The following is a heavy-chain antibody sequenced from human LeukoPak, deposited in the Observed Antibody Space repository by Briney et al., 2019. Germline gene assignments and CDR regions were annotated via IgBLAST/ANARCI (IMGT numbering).Heavy chain of an antibody. CDR2: IVVGSGNT. V-gene: IGHV1-58*01. CDR1: GFTFTSSA. Sequence: SVKVSCKASGFTFTSSAVQWVRQARGQRLEWIGWIVVGSGNTNYAQKFQERVTITRDMSTSTAYMELSSLRSEDMAVYYCAARATIFGVVIYDYWGQGTLVTVSS. J-gene: IGHJ4*02. D-gene: IGHD3-3*01. CDR3: AARATIFGVVIYDY.